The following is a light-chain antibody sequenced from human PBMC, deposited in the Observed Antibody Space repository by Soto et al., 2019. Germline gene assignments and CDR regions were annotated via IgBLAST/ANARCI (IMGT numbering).Light chain of an antibody. CDR2: EVS. Sequence: QSALTQPASVSGSPGQSITISSTGTSSEVGSYNLVSWYQQHPGKAPKLMIYEVSKRPSGVSNRFSGSKSGNTASLTISGLQAEDEADYYCCSYAGSSTWVFGGGTKLTVL. CDR3: CSYAGSSTWV. V-gene: IGLV2-23*02. J-gene: IGLJ3*02. CDR1: SSEVGSYNL.